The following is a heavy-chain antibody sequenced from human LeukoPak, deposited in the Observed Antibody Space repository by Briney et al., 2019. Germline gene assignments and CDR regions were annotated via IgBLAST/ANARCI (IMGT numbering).Heavy chain of an antibody. CDR2: INQDGSVK. CDR1: GFTFSSDW. D-gene: IGHD3-10*02. J-gene: IGHJ6*04. Sequence: PGGSLRLSCAASGFTFSSDWMNWVRQAPGKGLEWVATINQDGSVKYYVDSVKGRFTISRDNTKNSLYLQMNSLRAEDTAVYYCAELGITMIGGVWGKGTTVTISS. V-gene: IGHV3-7*01. CDR3: AELGITMIGGV.